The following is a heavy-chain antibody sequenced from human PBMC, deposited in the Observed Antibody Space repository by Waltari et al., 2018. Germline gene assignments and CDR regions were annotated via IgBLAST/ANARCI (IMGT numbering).Heavy chain of an antibody. CDR1: W. Sequence: WWSWVRRAAGTGLEWIGQIHGSGKTNYNPSFASRVSVSLDTYTDQFSLKMTSATAADTAVYYCARDRGRGIYLDSWGQGTLVTVSP. V-gene: IGHV4-4*02. CDR2: IHGSGKT. CDR3: ARDRGRGIYLDS. J-gene: IGHJ4*02. D-gene: IGHD2-15*01.